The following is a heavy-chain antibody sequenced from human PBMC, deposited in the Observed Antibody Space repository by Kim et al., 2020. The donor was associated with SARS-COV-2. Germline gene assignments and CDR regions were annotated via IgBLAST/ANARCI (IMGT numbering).Heavy chain of an antibody. V-gene: IGHV4-34*01. CDR3: ARGHTLVVPSPILGLGPYYTSYYMDV. CDR2: IVKSGST. Sequence: IAAIVKSGSTNYNPSLKRRVAITLDTSKNKFSLRLSSVTAADTALYFCARGHTLVVPSPILGLGPYYTSYYMDVWGRGITVTVSS. J-gene: IGHJ6*03. D-gene: IGHD2-2*01.